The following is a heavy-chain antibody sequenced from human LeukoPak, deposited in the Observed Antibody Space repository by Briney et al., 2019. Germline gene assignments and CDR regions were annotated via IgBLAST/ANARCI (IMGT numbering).Heavy chain of an antibody. CDR2: INYSGRT. CDR1: GGSIRNYY. J-gene: IGHJ4*02. D-gene: IGHD3-10*01. Sequence: SETLSLTCTVSGGSIRNYYWSWIRQPPGKGLEWLGYINYSGRTNYNPSLKSRVTISVDTSMTQFSLRLSSVTAADTAIYYCARHVFTYGEPFDFWGQGTLITVSS. CDR3: ARHVFTYGEPFDF. V-gene: IGHV4-59*08.